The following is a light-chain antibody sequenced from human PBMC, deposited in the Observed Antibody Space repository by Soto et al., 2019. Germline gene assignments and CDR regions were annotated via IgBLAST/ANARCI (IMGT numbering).Light chain of an antibody. J-gene: IGLJ2*01. CDR2: DVN. Sequence: QSALTQPPSASGSAGQSVTISCTGTGSDVGGYNYVSWYQQHPGKAPKLMIYDVNKRPSGVPDRFSGSKSGNTASLTVSGLQAEDEADYYCGSFAASNNLVFGGGTKLTVL. CDR1: GSDVGGYNY. V-gene: IGLV2-8*01. CDR3: GSFAASNNLV.